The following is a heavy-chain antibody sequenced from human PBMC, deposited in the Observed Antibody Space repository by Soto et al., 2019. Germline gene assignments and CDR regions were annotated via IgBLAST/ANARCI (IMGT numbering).Heavy chain of an antibody. CDR2: IYWDDSK. CDR1: GFSLTTDRVG. Sequence: QITLKESGPTLVKPTQTLTLTCTFSGFSLTTDRVGVGWIRQPPGEALEWLAVIYWDDSKTYRPSLESRLTITQHTSNNPVALTMTNMESLDTATYYSAPAYGGRSLYWCLGTLVTVSS. J-gene: IGHJ4*02. V-gene: IGHV2-5*02. D-gene: IGHD1-26*01. CDR3: APAYGGRSLY.